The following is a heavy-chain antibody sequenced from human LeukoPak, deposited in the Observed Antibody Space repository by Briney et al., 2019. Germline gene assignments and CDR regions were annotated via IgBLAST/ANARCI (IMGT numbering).Heavy chain of an antibody. V-gene: IGHV3-48*03. Sequence: GGSLRLSCAASGFTFSSYEMNWVRQAPGKGLEWVSYISSSGSTIYYADSVKGRFTISRDKAKNSLYLQMNSLRAEDTAVYYCARDGSGWYHYFDYWGQGTLVTVSS. D-gene: IGHD6-19*01. J-gene: IGHJ4*02. CDR3: ARDGSGWYHYFDY. CDR1: GFTFSSYE. CDR2: ISSSGSTI.